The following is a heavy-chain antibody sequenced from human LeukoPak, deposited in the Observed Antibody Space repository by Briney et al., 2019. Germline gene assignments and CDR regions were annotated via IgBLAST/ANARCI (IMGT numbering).Heavy chain of an antibody. D-gene: IGHD3-22*01. CDR1: GFTFSSYS. V-gene: IGHV3-21*01. CDR3: AGSREVGYDSSGYYGY. J-gene: IGHJ4*02. CDR2: ISSSSSYI. Sequence: PGGSLRLSCAASGFTFSSYSMNWVRQAPGKGLEWVSSISSSSSYIYYADSVKGRFTISRDNAKNSLYLQMNSLRAEDTAVYYCAGSREVGYDSSGYYGYWGQGTLVTVSS.